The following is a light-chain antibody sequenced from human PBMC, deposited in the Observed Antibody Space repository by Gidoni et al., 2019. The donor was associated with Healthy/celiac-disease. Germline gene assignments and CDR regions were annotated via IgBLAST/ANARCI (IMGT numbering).Light chain of an antibody. CDR2: GAF. CDR1: QSVSSN. Sequence: EIVMPPSPATLSVSPGERSTCSCRASQSVSSNLAWYQQKPGQAPRLLIYGAFTRATGIPARFSGSGSGTEFTLTISSLQSEDFAVYYCQQYNNWPRTFGQGTKVEIK. CDR3: QQYNNWPRT. V-gene: IGKV3-15*01. J-gene: IGKJ1*01.